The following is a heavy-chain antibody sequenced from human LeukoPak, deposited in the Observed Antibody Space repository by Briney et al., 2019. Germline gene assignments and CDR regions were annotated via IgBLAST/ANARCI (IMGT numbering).Heavy chain of an antibody. Sequence: GGSLRLSCAASGNYWMHWVRQAPGKGLVWVSHINSDGSWTSYADSVKGRFAISRDNAKNTLYLQMNSLRAEDTAVYYCVRSSGFPDYWGQGTLVTVSS. CDR2: INSDGSWT. CDR3: VRSSGFPDY. D-gene: IGHD3-22*01. J-gene: IGHJ4*02. CDR1: GNYW. V-gene: IGHV3-74*01.